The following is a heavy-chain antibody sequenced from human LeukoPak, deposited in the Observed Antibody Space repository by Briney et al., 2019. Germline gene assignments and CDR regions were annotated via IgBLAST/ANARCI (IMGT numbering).Heavy chain of an antibody. Sequence: SGGSLRLSCEASGFTFDDYWMNWVRQAPGEGLELVANIKQDGSEAYYVDSVKGRFTISRNNAKKSLYPQMNSLRAEDTAIYYCATYWRYFDWLLSDMWGLGTMVTVSS. CDR1: GFTFDDYW. CDR3: ATYWRYFDWLLSDM. CDR2: IKQDGSEA. J-gene: IGHJ3*02. D-gene: IGHD3-9*01. V-gene: IGHV3-7*05.